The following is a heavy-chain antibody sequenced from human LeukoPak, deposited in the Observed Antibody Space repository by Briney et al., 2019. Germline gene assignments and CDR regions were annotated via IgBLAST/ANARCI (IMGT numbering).Heavy chain of an antibody. D-gene: IGHD6-13*01. Sequence: GGSLRLSCAASGFTFSSYWMHWVRQAPGKGLEWVSGISWNSGSIGYADSVKGRFTISRDNAKNSLYLQMNSLRAEDTALYYCAKDIGSIAAAGTNLDYWGQGTLVTVSS. CDR2: ISWNSGSI. CDR1: GFTFSSYW. CDR3: AKDIGSIAAAGTNLDY. J-gene: IGHJ4*02. V-gene: IGHV3-9*01.